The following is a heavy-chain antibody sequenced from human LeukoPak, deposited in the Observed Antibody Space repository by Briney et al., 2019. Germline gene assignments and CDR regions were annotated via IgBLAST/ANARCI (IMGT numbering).Heavy chain of an antibody. CDR1: GFTVSSNY. J-gene: IGHJ4*02. CDR3: AMGYSSGWYRGDY. V-gene: IGHV3-53*01. D-gene: IGHD6-19*01. Sequence: PGGSLRLSCAASGFTVSSNYMSWVRQAPGKGLEWVSVIYSGGNTCYADSVKGRFTISRDNSKNTLYLQMNSLRAEDTAVYYCAMGYSSGWYRGDYWGQGTLVTVSS. CDR2: IYSGGNT.